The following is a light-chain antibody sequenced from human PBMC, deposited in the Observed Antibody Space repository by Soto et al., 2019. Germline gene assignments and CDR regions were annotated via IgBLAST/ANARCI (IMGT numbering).Light chain of an antibody. Sequence: QSVLTQPPSVSAAPGQRVTISCSGSSSNIGNNYVSWYQQLPGTAPKLLIYDNNKRPSGIPDRFSGSESGTSATLGITGLQTGDEADYYCGTWDSSLSALVFGGGTKLTVL. CDR1: SSNIGNNY. CDR3: GTWDSSLSALV. J-gene: IGLJ2*01. CDR2: DNN. V-gene: IGLV1-51*01.